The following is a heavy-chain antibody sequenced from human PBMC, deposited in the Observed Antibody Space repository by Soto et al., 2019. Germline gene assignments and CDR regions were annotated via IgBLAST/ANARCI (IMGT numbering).Heavy chain of an antibody. CDR1: GFAFGSYW. Sequence: EVQLVESGGTLVQPGGSLRLSCEGSGFAFGSYWMTWVRQAPGKGLEWVANIRGDGSKKSYLDSVSGRFTSFRDNAENSLYLQMNSLRDEDTALYYCARDVSPGSSSMYLDAFDIWGQGTMVTVSS. J-gene: IGHJ3*02. CDR2: IRGDGSKK. V-gene: IGHV3-7*05. D-gene: IGHD6-13*01. CDR3: ARDVSPGSSSMYLDAFDI.